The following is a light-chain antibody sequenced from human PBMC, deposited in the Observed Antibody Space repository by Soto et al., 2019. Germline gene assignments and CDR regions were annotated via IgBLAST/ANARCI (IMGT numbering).Light chain of an antibody. V-gene: IGLV2-14*01. J-gene: IGLJ1*01. CDR1: SSDVGGYNY. Sequence: QSALTQPASVSGSPGQSITVSCTGTSSDVGGYNYVSWYQHHPGKIPKLILYEVSRRPSGVSNRFSGSKSGNTASLTISGLQADDEADYYCSSYTTSSTLSFGSGTKVTVL. CDR3: SSYTTSSTLS. CDR2: EVS.